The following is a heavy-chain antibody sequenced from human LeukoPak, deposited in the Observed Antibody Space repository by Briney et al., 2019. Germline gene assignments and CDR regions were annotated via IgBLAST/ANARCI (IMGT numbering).Heavy chain of an antibody. D-gene: IGHD2-21*02. CDR3: ARDGVVVTATSAFDI. Sequence: PSETLSLTCAVYGGSFSGYYWCWIRQPPGKGLEWIGEINHSGSTNYNPSLKSRVTISVDTSKNQFSLKVSSVTAADTAVYYCARDGVVVTATSAFDIWGQGAMVTVSS. CDR2: INHSGST. CDR1: GGSFSGYY. J-gene: IGHJ3*02. V-gene: IGHV4-34*01.